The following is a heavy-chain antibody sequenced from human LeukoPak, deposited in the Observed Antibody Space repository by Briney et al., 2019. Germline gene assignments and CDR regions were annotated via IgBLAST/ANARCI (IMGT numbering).Heavy chain of an antibody. D-gene: IGHD2-2*01. CDR3: ARDVGEYCSSINCHASDY. CDR2: INPGSGAT. Sequence: ASVKVSCKASGYTFTGYYMHWVRQAPGQGLEWMGWINPGSGATNCAQRFHGRVTMTRDTSISTVYMELSRLRSDDTAVYYCARDVGEYCSSINCHASDYWGQGTLVTVTS. J-gene: IGHJ4*02. CDR1: GYTFTGYY. V-gene: IGHV1-2*02.